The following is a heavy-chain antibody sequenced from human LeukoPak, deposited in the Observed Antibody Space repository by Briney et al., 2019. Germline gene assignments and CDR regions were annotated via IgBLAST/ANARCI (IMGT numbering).Heavy chain of an antibody. J-gene: IGHJ1*01. D-gene: IGHD6-13*01. V-gene: IGHV1-3*01. CDR1: GYTFTSYA. Sequence: ASVKVSCKASGYTFTSYAMHWVRQAPGQGLEWMGWINAGNGNTKYSQKFQGRVTITRDTSASTAYMELSSLRSEDTAVYYCARRSSSAGFQHWGQGTLVTVSS. CDR2: INAGNGNT. CDR3: ARRSSSAGFQH.